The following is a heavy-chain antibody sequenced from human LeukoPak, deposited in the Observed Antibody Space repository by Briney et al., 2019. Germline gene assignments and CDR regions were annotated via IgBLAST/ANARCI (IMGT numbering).Heavy chain of an antibody. Sequence: PGRSLRLSCAASGFTFSTYGMHWVRQAPGKGLEWVAVISNDGSNKLYTDSVKGRFTISRDNSKNTLYLQMNGLRAEDTAVYYCARSDVDMAAWGQGTLVTVSS. CDR1: GFTFSTYG. J-gene: IGHJ5*02. V-gene: IGHV3-30*03. D-gene: IGHD5-12*01. CDR3: ARSDVDMAA. CDR2: ISNDGSNK.